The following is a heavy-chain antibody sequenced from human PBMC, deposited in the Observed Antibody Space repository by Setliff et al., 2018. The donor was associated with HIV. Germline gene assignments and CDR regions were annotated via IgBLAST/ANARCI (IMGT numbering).Heavy chain of an antibody. V-gene: IGHV1-69*06. D-gene: IGHD3-10*01. CDR1: GGTFSSYA. Sequence: VKVSCKASGGTFSSYAISWVRQAPGQGLEWMGGIIPIFGTANYAQKFQGRVTMTEDTSTDTAYMELSSLRSEDTAVYYCATDQISDGSGSYPKSYFDYWGQGTLVTVSS. CDR3: ATDQISDGSGSYPKSYFDY. J-gene: IGHJ4*02. CDR2: IIPIFGTA.